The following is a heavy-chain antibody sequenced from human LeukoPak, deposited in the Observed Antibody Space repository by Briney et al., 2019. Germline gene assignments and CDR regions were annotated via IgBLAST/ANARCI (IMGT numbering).Heavy chain of an antibody. CDR2: ISRSGDST. Sequence: GGSLRLSCAASGFTFSSYAMSWVRQAPGKGLEWVSAISRSGDSTYYADSVKGRFTISRDNSKNTLYLQMNSLRAEDTAIYYCAREMGGYPCDYWGQGTLVTVSS. CDR1: GFTFSSYA. J-gene: IGHJ4*02. CDR3: AREMGGYPCDY. D-gene: IGHD5-12*01. V-gene: IGHV3-23*01.